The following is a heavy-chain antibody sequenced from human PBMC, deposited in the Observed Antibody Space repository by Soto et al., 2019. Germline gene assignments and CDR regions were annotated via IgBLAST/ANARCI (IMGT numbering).Heavy chain of an antibody. CDR1: GYTFSIFG. CDR3: ARDDPRLSTINIDY. Sequence: ASVKVSCKASGYTFSIFGISCVRQAPVQWLEWMGWISAYDGNTNYAQRLQGRVTLTTDTSTNTVYMELRSLTSDDTAVYFCARDDPRLSTINIDYWGQGTQVTVSS. CDR2: ISAYDGNT. D-gene: IGHD4-4*01. V-gene: IGHV1-18*01. J-gene: IGHJ4*02.